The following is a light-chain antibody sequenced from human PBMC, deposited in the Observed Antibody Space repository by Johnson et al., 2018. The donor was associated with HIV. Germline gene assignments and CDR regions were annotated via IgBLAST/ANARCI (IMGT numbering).Light chain of an antibody. CDR3: ETWDSSLSGV. Sequence: QSVLSQPPSVSAAPGQKVTISCFGSDSNIGNNYVSWYQQVPGTAPKLLIYDNDKRPSGIPDRFYGSKSGTSATLGITGLQTGDEADYYCETWDSSLSGVFGTGTKVTVL. CDR2: DND. V-gene: IGLV1-51*01. J-gene: IGLJ1*01. CDR1: DSNIGNNY.